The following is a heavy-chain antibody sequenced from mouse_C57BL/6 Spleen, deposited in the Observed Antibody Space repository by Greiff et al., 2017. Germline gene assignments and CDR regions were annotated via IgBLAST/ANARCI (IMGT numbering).Heavy chain of an antibody. D-gene: IGHD2-4*01. J-gene: IGHJ2*01. CDR2: INPSNGGT. CDR3: ASNCDYDGRGYYFDD. V-gene: IGHV1-53*01. CDR1: GYTFTSYW. Sequence: QVQLQQPGTELVKPGASVKLSCKASGYTFTSYWMHWVKQRPGQGLEWIGNINPSNGGTNYTEKFKSKATLTVDKSSSTAYMKLISLTSEDSAVYYCASNCDYDGRGYYFDDWGQGTTLTVSS.